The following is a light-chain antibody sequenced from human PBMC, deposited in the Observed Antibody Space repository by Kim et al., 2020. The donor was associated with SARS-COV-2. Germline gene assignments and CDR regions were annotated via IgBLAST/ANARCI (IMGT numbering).Light chain of an antibody. J-gene: IGLJ3*02. CDR1: TGAIARNY. V-gene: IGLV6-57*03. CDR2: END. Sequence: GKTVTLSCTRSTGAIARNYVKWYRQRPGSAPTTVIYENDQRPSGVPDRFSGSIDSSSNSASLTISGLKTEDEADYYCQSYDSSSEVFGGGTQLTVL. CDR3: QSYDSSSEV.